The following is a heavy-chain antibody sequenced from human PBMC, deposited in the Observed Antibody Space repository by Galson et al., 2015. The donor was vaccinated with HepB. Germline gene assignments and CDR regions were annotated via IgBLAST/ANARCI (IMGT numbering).Heavy chain of an antibody. CDR2: MHYSGST. J-gene: IGHJ2*01. D-gene: IGHD3-22*01. CDR1: GGSINSSNYY. Sequence: ETLSLTCTVSGGSINSSNYYWVWVRQSPGKGLEWIGSMHYSGSTYQNPSLKSRVTISIDTSKNQFSLKLSSVTAADTAVYYCARDSAYSMIVVVPYWYFDLWGRGTLVTVSS. V-gene: IGHV4-39*07. CDR3: ARDSAYSMIVVVPYWYFDL.